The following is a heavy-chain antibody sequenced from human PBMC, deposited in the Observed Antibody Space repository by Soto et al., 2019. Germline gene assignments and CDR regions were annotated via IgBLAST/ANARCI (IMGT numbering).Heavy chain of an antibody. CDR1: GGSISSSSYY. D-gene: IGHD5-12*01. CDR3: EIVATNRFDY. V-gene: IGHV4-39*01. CDR2: IYYSGST. J-gene: IGHJ4*02. Sequence: SETLSLTCTVSGGSISSSSYYWGWIRQPPGKGLEWIGSIYYSGSTYYNPSLKSRVTISVDTSKNQFSLKLSSVTAADTAVYYCEIVATNRFDYWGQGTLVTVSS.